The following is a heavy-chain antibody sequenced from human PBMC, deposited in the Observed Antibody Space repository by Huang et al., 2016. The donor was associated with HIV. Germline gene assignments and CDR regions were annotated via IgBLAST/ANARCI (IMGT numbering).Heavy chain of an antibody. CDR3: AREVRSVDTDRPDGYYYRGLDV. V-gene: IGHV4-39*02. J-gene: IGHJ6*02. CDR1: GTSMTRSTFY. D-gene: IGHD2-2*03. CDR2: DDFRGNT. Sequence: QLRESGPGLVTPSETLSLTCSASGTSMTRSTFYWGWFRQPPGRGLEWIGGDDFRGNTNYNPSLKSRVTISIDTANKQYSMRLTSVTAADTAVYFCAREVRSVDTDRPDGYYYRGLDVWGQGTTVIVSS.